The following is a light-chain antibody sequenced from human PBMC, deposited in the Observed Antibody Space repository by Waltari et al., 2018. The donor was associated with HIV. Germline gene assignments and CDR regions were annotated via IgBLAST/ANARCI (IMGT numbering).Light chain of an antibody. CDR3: AAWDVSLRGLV. V-gene: IGLV1-47*01. J-gene: IGLJ2*01. CDR2: KDN. Sequence: LTPPPSASWTPGQRVPISCSGGRANLGRNSVSWFQQVPGTAPKPLIHKDNRRPSGAPDRCSATKSGTSASLAMSGLRSEDEADYYCAAWDVSLRGLVFGGGTKLTVL. CDR1: RANLGRNS.